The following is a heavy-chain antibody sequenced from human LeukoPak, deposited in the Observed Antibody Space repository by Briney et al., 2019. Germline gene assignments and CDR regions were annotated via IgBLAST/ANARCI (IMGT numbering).Heavy chain of an antibody. CDR1: GGSFSGYY. CDR2: INHSGST. CDR3: ARHSGVTLDV. D-gene: IGHD3-10*01. Sequence: SETLSLTCAVYGGSFSGYYWSWIRQPPGKGLEWIGEINHSGSTNYNPSLKSRVTISVDTSKNQFSLKLSSVTAADTAVYYCARHSGVTLDVWGQGTTVTVSS. V-gene: IGHV4-34*01. J-gene: IGHJ6*02.